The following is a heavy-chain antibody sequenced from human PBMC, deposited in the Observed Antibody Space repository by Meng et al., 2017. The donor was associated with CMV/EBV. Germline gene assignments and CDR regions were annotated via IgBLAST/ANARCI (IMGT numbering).Heavy chain of an antibody. CDR3: ARGVVTMIVVYDP. CDR2: IYYSGST. D-gene: IGHD3-22*01. Sequence: QLHLQESGPVLVKPSESLSLTCTGSVGRISSSSYYLGWIRQPPGNGLEWIGSIYYSGSTYYNPSLKSLVTISVDTSKNQFSLKLSSVTAADTAVYYCARGVVTMIVVYDPWGQGTLVTVSS. CDR1: VGRISSSSYY. V-gene: IGHV4-39*07. J-gene: IGHJ5*02.